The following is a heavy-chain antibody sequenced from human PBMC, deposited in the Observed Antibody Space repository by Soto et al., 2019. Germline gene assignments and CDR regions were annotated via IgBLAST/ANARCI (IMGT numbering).Heavy chain of an antibody. J-gene: IGHJ4*02. CDR1: GYTFISYG. V-gene: IGHV1-18*01. CDR2: ISAYNAHT. CDR3: ARVFRWSSSSWGFDS. Sequence: QVQLVQSGAEVKKPGASVKVSCKASGYTFISYGITWVRQAPGQGLEWMGWISAYNAHTNYGQKFQDRASLTTAPSTNTSYMEMRSLRSDDTAFYFCARVFRWSSSSWGFDSWGQGTLVTVSS. D-gene: IGHD6-6*01.